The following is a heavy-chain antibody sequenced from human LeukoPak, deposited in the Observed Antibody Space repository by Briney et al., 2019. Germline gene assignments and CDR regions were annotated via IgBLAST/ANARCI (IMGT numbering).Heavy chain of an antibody. CDR3: TRMTTGHDY. D-gene: IGHD4-17*01. CDR1: GVSFNDYY. V-gene: IGHV4-34*01. CDR2: INHSGYT. J-gene: IGHJ4*02. Sequence: LETLSLTCAVSGVSFNDYYWSWVRQTPGKGLEWIGEINHSGYTNDSPSLKSRVTISIDTSRKQFSLNLRSVTVADTGIYYCTRMTTGHDYWGQGTLVIVSS.